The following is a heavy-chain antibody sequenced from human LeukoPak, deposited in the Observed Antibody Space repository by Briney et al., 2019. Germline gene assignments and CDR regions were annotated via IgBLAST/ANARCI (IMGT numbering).Heavy chain of an antibody. CDR1: GFTFSSYD. Sequence: PGGSLRLSCAASGFTFSSYDMHWVRQATGKGLEWVSAIGTAGDTYYPGSVKGRFTISRENAKNSLYLQMNSLRAGDTAVYYCARGVAPGRCYDSSGQFDYWGQGTLVTVSS. CDR3: ARGVAPGRCYDSSGQFDY. CDR2: IGTAGDT. D-gene: IGHD3-22*01. J-gene: IGHJ4*02. V-gene: IGHV3-13*01.